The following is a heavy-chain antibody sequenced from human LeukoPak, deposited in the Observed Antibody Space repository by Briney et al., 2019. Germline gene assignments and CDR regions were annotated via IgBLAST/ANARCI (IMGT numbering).Heavy chain of an antibody. Sequence: SETLSLTCTVSGGSISSSSYYWGWIRQPPGKGLEWIGSIYYSGSTYYNPSLKSPVSISVDPSKNQFSLKLSSVAAADTAVYCCAIAKGELLDYWGQGTLVTVSS. V-gene: IGHV4-39*01. CDR2: IYYSGST. CDR1: GGSISSSSYY. J-gene: IGHJ4*02. CDR3: AIAKGELLDY. D-gene: IGHD1-26*01.